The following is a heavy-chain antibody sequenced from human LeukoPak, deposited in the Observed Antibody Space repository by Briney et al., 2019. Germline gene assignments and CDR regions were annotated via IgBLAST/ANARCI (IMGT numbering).Heavy chain of an antibody. V-gene: IGHV1-69*13. CDR3: AIDYYDSSGNNNWFDP. Sequence: ASVKVSCKASGGTFSSYAISWVRQAPGQGLEWMGGIIPIFGTANYAQKFQGRVTITADESTSTAYMELSSLRSEDTAVYYCAIDYYDSSGNNNWFDPWGQGTLATVSS. J-gene: IGHJ5*02. CDR1: GGTFSSYA. D-gene: IGHD3-22*01. CDR2: IIPIFGTA.